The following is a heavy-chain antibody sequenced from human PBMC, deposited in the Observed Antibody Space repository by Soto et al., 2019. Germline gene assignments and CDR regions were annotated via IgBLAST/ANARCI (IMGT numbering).Heavy chain of an antibody. Sequence: EVQLVESGGGLVQPGGSLRLSCAASGFTFSSYWMSWVRQAPGKGLEWVANIKQDGSEKYYVDSVKGRFTISRDNAKNSLYLQMNSLRAEDTAVYYCARGAYYYDRSGYYYDWFDPWGQGTLVTVSS. J-gene: IGHJ5*02. D-gene: IGHD3-22*01. CDR1: GFTFSSYW. CDR2: IKQDGSEK. V-gene: IGHV3-7*03. CDR3: ARGAYYYDRSGYYYDWFDP.